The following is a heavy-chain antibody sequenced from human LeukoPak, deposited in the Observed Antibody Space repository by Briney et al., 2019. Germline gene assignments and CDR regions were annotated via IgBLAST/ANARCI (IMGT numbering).Heavy chain of an antibody. J-gene: IGHJ4*02. V-gene: IGHV1-24*01. CDR1: GYTLTELS. CDR3: ATRSHGCSGGSCYPIDY. CDR2: FDPEDGET. Sequence: ASVKVPCKVSGYTLTELSMHWVRQAPGKGLEWMGGFDPEDGETIYAQKFQGRVTMTEDTSTDTAYMELSSLRSEDTAVYYCATRSHGCSGGSCYPIDYWGQGTLVTVSS. D-gene: IGHD2-15*01.